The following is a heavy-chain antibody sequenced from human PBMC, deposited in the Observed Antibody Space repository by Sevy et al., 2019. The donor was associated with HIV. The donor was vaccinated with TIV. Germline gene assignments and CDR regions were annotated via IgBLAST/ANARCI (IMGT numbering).Heavy chain of an antibody. D-gene: IGHD2-2*01. CDR2: ISAYNGNT. J-gene: IGHJ6*02. CDR1: GYTFTSYG. V-gene: IGHV1-18*01. CDR3: ARDYMVVPADYYYYYGMDV. Sequence: ASVKVSCKASGYTFTSYGISWVRQAPGQGLEWMGWISAYNGNTNYAQKLQGRVTMSTDTSTSTAYMELRSLRSDDTAVYYCARDYMVVPADYYYYYGMDVWGQGTTVTVSS.